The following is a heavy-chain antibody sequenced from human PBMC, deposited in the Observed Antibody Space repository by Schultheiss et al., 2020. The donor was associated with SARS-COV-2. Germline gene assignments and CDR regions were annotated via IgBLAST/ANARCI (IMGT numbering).Heavy chain of an antibody. CDR1: GFTFSSYA. D-gene: IGHD3-22*01. V-gene: IGHV3-30*01. CDR3: ARDRYYDSSGPSDC. Sequence: GGSLRLSCVASGFTFSSYAMHWVRQAPGKGLEWVAVVSYDGRDKDYADFAKGRFTISRDNSKNTLYLQMNSLRAEDTALYYCARDRYYDSSGPSDCWGQGTLVTVSS. J-gene: IGHJ4*02. CDR2: VSYDGRDK.